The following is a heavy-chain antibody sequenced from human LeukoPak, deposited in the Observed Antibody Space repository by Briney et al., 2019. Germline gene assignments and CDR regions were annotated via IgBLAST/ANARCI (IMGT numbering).Heavy chain of an antibody. CDR3: AREILRGYSYGWYFDY. J-gene: IGHJ4*02. D-gene: IGHD5-18*01. V-gene: IGHV3-23*01. CDR1: GFTFSSYA. Sequence: GGSLRLSCAASGFTFSSYAMSWVRQAPGKGLEWVSSFSGSGGSTYYADSVKGRFTISRDNAKNSLYLQMNSLRAEDTAVYYCAREILRGYSYGWYFDYWGQGTLVTVSS. CDR2: FSGSGGST.